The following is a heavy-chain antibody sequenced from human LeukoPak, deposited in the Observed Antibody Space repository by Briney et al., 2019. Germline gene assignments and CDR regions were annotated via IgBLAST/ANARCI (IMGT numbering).Heavy chain of an antibody. V-gene: IGHV4-59*01. CDR2: IYYSGST. CDR1: GGSISSYY. Sequence: PSETLSLTCTVSGGSISSYYWSWIRQPPGKGLEWIGYIYYSGSTNYNPPLKSRVTISVDTSKNQFSLKLSSVTAADTAVYYCARVNRGSSWPFDYWGQGTLVTVSS. CDR3: ARVNRGSSWPFDY. J-gene: IGHJ4*02. D-gene: IGHD6-13*01.